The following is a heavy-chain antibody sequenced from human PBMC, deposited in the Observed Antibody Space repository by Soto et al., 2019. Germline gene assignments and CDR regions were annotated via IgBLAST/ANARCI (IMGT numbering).Heavy chain of an antibody. D-gene: IGHD5-12*01. Sequence: QVQLVQSGAEVKKPGASVKVSSKVSGYTLTELSMHWERQAPGKGIEWMGGFDPEDGETIYAQKFQGRVTMTEDTSTDTAYMELSSLRSEDTAVYYCASQVEMATINIAGDYYFDYWGQGTLVTVSS. CDR3: ASQVEMATINIAGDYYFDY. J-gene: IGHJ4*02. CDR1: GYTLTELS. V-gene: IGHV1-24*01. CDR2: FDPEDGET.